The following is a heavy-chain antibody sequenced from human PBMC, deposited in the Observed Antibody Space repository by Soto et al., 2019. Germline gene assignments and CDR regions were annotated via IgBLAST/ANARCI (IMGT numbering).Heavy chain of an antibody. D-gene: IGHD3-10*01. CDR1: GGSISSYY. CDR3: ARFAYDYGSGSYYNYYYYYMDV. J-gene: IGHJ6*03. V-gene: IGHV4-59*01. CDR2: IYYSGST. Sequence: SETLSLTCTVSGGSISSYYWSWIRQPPGKGLEWIGYIYYSGSTNYNPSLKSRVTISVDTSKNQFSLKLSSVTAADTAVYYCARFAYDYGSGSYYNYYYYYMDVWGKGTTVTVSS.